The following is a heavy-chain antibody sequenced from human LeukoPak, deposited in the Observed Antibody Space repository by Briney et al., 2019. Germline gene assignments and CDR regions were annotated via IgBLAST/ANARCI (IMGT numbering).Heavy chain of an antibody. D-gene: IGHD3-16*01. CDR2: IDQDGSVR. CDR1: GFSFSTYW. V-gene: IGHV3-7*01. Sequence: PGGSLRLSCAASGFSFSTYWMSWVRQTPEKGLEFVANIDQDGSVRNYMDSLKGRCTISRDNAKKSLYLQMNSLRAEDTAVYYCARAYDYVPFDYWGQGTLVTVSS. CDR3: ARAYDYVPFDY. J-gene: IGHJ4*02.